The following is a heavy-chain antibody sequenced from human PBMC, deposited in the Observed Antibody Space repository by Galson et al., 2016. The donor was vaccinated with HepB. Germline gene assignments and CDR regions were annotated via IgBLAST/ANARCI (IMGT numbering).Heavy chain of an antibody. CDR3: ARQREGGYYYYMDV. CDR1: GYSFTSYS. Sequence: QSGAEVTKPGESLRISCKGSGYSFTSYSITWVRQMPGKGLEWMGRVDPDDSYTNYSPSFQGHVTISADKSINTAYLQWSSLKASDTAMYYCARQREGGYYYYMDVWGKGTTVTVSS. J-gene: IGHJ6*03. V-gene: IGHV5-10-1*01. D-gene: IGHD3-16*01. CDR2: VDPDDSYT.